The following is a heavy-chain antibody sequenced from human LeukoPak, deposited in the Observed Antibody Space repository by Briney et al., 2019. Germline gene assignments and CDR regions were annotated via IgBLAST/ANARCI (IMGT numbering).Heavy chain of an antibody. CDR2: ITGSGGGT. V-gene: IGHV3-23*01. J-gene: IGHJ4*02. CDR1: GFTFSSYA. CDR3: ARQERYSYGYDY. Sequence: GGSLRLSCAASGFTFSSYAMSWVRQAPGKGLEWVSTITGSGGGTYYADSVKGRFTISRDNSKNTLFLQMNSLRAEDTAVYYCARQERYSYGYDYWGQGTLVIVSS. D-gene: IGHD5-18*01.